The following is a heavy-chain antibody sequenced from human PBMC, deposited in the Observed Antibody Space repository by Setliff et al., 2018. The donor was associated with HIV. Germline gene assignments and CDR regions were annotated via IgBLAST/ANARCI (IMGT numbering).Heavy chain of an antibody. J-gene: IGHJ3*02. CDR3: ARDGGICSSTSCEAIGAFDI. V-gene: IGHV3-7*01. D-gene: IGHD2-2*01. Sequence: LRLSCAASGLMFSTYWMSWVRQAPGKGLEWVANIRQDGNEKYYVDSVKGRFTIFRDNAKNSLYLHMNSLRDEDTAVYFCARDGGICSSTSCEAIGAFDIWGQGTMVTVSS. CDR1: GLMFSTYW. CDR2: IRQDGNEK.